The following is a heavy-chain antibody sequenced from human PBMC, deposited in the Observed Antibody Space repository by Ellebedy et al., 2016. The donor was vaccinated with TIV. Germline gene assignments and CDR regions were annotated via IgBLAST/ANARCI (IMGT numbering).Heavy chain of an antibody. CDR2: ISGSGGST. CDR3: ARGPTYYDYVWGSYTFDY. CDR1: GFTFSGYY. V-gene: IGHV3-23*01. D-gene: IGHD3-16*01. Sequence: GESLKISCAASGFTFSGYYMSWFRQAPGKGLEWVSAISGSGGSTYYADSVKGRFTISRDNSKNTLYLQMNSLRAEDTAVYYCARGPTYYDYVWGSYTFDYWGQGTLVTVSS. J-gene: IGHJ4*02.